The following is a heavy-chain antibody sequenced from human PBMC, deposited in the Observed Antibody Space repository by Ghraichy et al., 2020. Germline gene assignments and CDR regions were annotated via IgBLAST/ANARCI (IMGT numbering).Heavy chain of an antibody. CDR3: ARRIAAAGISVGRKDY. D-gene: IGHD6-13*01. V-gene: IGHV3-53*01. CDR2: IYSGGST. Sequence: GGSLRLSCAASGFTVSSNYMSWVRQAPGKGLEWVSVIYSGGSTYYADSVKGRFTISRDNSKNTLYLQMNSLRAEDTAVYYCARRIAAAGISVGRKDYWGQGTLVTVSS. J-gene: IGHJ4*02. CDR1: GFTVSSNY.